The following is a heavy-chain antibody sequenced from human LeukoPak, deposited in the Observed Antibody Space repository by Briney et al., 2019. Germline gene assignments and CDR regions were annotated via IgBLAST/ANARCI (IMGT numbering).Heavy chain of an antibody. J-gene: IGHJ4*02. CDR1: GFAFSSYW. D-gene: IGHD3-16*01. Sequence: GGSLRLSCAASGFAFSSYWMSWVRQAPGKGLEWVANIKQDGSEKYYVDPVKGRFTISRDNAKNSLYLQMNSLRAEDTAVFYCARGMSTGEYWGQGTLVTASS. V-gene: IGHV3-7*04. CDR3: ARGMSTGEY. CDR2: IKQDGSEK.